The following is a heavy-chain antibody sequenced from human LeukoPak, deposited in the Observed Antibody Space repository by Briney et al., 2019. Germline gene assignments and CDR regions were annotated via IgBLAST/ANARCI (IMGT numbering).Heavy chain of an antibody. V-gene: IGHV5-51*01. J-gene: IGHJ5*02. CDR1: GYSFSSYW. CDR3: ARLPYCGGDCYPNWFDP. Sequence: GESLKISCKGSGYSFSSYWIGWVRQMPGKGLEWMGIIYPGHSDTRYSPSFQGQVTISADKSISTAYLQWSSLKASDTAMYYCARLPYCGGDCYPNWFDPWGQGTLVTVSS. D-gene: IGHD2-21*02. CDR2: IYPGHSDT.